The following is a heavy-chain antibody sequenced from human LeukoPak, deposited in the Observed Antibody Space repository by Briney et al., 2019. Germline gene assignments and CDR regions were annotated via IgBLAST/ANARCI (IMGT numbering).Heavy chain of an antibody. V-gene: IGHV3-30*03. CDR3: ARDGDEISDSSGLDY. Sequence: PGRSLRLSCAVSGFTFNTYGMHWVRRAPGKGLEWVAVISYDGSNNYYADSVKGRFTISRDKSKNTLYLQMNSLRAEDTAVYYCARDGDEISDSSGLDYWGQGTLVTVSS. CDR2: ISYDGSNN. D-gene: IGHD6-19*01. J-gene: IGHJ4*02. CDR1: GFTFNTYG.